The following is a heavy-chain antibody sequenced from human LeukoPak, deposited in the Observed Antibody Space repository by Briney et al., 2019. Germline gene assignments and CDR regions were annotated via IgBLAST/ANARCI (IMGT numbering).Heavy chain of an antibody. CDR1: GYTFTGYY. J-gene: IGHJ3*02. V-gene: IGHV1-2*02. CDR2: INPNSGGT. Sequence: ASVKVSCKASGYTFTGYYMHWVRQAPGQGLEWMGWINPNSGGTNYAQKFQGRVTMTRDTSISTAYMELSRLRSDDTAVYYSARDLTYYYDSSGYFAFDIWGQGTMVTVSS. CDR3: ARDLTYYYDSSGYFAFDI. D-gene: IGHD3-22*01.